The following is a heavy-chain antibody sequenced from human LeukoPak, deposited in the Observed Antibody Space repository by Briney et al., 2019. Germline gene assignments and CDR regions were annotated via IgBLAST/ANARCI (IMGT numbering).Heavy chain of an antibody. V-gene: IGHV3-74*01. J-gene: IGHJ4*02. CDR3: AKDPRRDHCSSTSCYAN. CDR2: INTDGSST. Sequence: GGSLRLSCAASGFTFSSYWMHWVRQAPGKGLVWVSRINTDGSSTSYADSVKGRFTISRDNSENTLYLQMNSLRAEDTAVYYCAKDPRRDHCSSTSCYANWGQGTLVTVSS. D-gene: IGHD2-2*01. CDR1: GFTFSSYW.